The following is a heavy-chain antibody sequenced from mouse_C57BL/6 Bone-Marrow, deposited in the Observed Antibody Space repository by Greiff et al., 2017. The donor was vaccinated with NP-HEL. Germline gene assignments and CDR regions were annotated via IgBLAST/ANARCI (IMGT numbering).Heavy chain of an antibody. CDR1: GYTFTSYT. CDR3: ARLLWPRYFDV. V-gene: IGHV1-4*01. D-gene: IGHD2-1*01. J-gene: IGHJ1*03. Sequence: VQLQQSGAELARPGASVKMSCKASGYTFTSYTMHWVKQRPGQGVEWIGYINPSSGYTKYNQKFKDKATLTADKSSSTAYMQLSSLTSEDSAVYYCARLLWPRYFDVWGTGTTVTVSS. CDR2: INPSSGYT.